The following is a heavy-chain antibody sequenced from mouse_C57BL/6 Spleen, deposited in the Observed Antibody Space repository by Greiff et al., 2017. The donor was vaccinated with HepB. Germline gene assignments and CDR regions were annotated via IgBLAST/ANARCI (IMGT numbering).Heavy chain of an antibody. D-gene: IGHD3-2*02. CDR1: GYAFSSYW. CDR2: IYPGDGDT. V-gene: IGHV1-80*01. Sequence: VQLQQSGAELVKPGASVKISCKASGYAFSSYWMNWVKQRPGKGLEWIGQIYPGDGDTNYNGKFKGKATLTADKSSSKAYMQRSSLTSEDSAVYFCAREVAGSGGWYFDVWGTGTTVTVSS. J-gene: IGHJ1*03. CDR3: AREVAGSGGWYFDV.